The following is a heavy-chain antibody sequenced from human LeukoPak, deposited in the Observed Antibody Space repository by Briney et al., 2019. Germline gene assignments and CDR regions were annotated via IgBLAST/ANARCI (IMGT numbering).Heavy chain of an antibody. Sequence: SETLSLTCTVSGGSISSYYWSWIRQPPGKGLEWIGYIYYSGSTNYNPSLKSRVTISVDTSKNQFSLKLSSVTAADTAVYYCARKYYYDSSRHDAFDIWGQGTMVTVSS. CDR1: GGSISSYY. CDR3: ARKYYYDSSRHDAFDI. D-gene: IGHD3-22*01. J-gene: IGHJ3*02. CDR2: IYYSGST. V-gene: IGHV4-59*01.